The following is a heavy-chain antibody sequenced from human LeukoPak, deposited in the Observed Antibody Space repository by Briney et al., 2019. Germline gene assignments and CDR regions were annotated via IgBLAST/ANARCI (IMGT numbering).Heavy chain of an antibody. D-gene: IGHD6-6*01. CDR3: ARGLEHSSSAGY. CDR2: INSDGSSP. Sequence: PGGSLRLSCAASGFTFSSYWMHWVRQAPGKGLVWVSRINSDGSSPSYADSVKGRFTISRDNSKNTLYLQMNSLRAEDTAVYYCARGLEHSSSAGYWGQGTLVTVSS. J-gene: IGHJ4*02. CDR1: GFTFSSYW. V-gene: IGHV3-74*01.